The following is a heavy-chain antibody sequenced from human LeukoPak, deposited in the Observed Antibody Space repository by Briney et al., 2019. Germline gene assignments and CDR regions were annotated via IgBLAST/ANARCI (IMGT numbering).Heavy chain of an antibody. CDR3: ARVTAMDDSRFYYYYMDV. Sequence: TSSETLSLTCTVSGGSISSSSYYWGWIRQPPGKGLEWIGSIYYSGSTYYNPSLKSRVTISVDTSKNQFSLKLSSVTAADTAVYYCARVTAMDDSRFYYYYMDVWGKGTTVTVSS. D-gene: IGHD5-18*01. V-gene: IGHV4-39*07. J-gene: IGHJ6*03. CDR1: GGSISSSSYY. CDR2: IYYSGST.